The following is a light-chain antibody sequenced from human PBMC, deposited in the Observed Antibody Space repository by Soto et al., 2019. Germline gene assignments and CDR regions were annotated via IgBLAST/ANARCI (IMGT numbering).Light chain of an antibody. V-gene: IGLV1-44*01. J-gene: IGLJ3*02. CDR2: SNN. CDR1: SSNIGSNT. Sequence: QSVLTQPPSASGTPGQRVTISCSGSSSNIGSNTVNWYQQLPGTAPKLLIYSNNQRPSGVPDRFSGSKSGTSASLAISGLQSDDEADHHCEAWDDSLNGWVFGGGTKLTVL. CDR3: EAWDDSLNGWV.